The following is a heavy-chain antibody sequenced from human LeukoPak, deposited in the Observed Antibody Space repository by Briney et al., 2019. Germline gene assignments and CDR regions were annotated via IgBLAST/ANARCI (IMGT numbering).Heavy chain of an antibody. CDR1: GFTFSSYA. Sequence: GGSLRLSCAASGFTFSSYAMHWVRQAPGKGLEWVAVISYDGGNKYYADSVKGRFTISRDNSKNTLYLQMNSLRAEDTAVYYCARDGPYYYDSSGYPSPVDYWGQGTLVTVSS. V-gene: IGHV3-30-3*01. D-gene: IGHD3-22*01. J-gene: IGHJ4*02. CDR3: ARDGPYYYDSSGYPSPVDY. CDR2: ISYDGGNK.